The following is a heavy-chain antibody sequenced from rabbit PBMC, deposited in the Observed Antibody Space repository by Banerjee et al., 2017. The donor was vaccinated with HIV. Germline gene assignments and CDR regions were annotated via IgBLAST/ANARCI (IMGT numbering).Heavy chain of an antibody. Sequence: QEQLEESGGGLVQPEGSLTLTCTASGFSFNTNDYMCWVRQAPGKGLEWIACIYAGGSGATVYATWAKGRFTISKTSWTTVTLQMTSLTAADTATYFCARDLAGVTGWNFGLWGQGTLVTVS. CDR3: ARDLAGVTGWNFGL. J-gene: IGHJ6*01. D-gene: IGHD4-1*01. V-gene: IGHV1S45*01. CDR2: IYAGGSGAT. CDR1: GFSFNTNDY.